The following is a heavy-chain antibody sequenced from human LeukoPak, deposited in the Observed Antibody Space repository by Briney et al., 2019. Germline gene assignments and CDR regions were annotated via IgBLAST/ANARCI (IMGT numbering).Heavy chain of an antibody. CDR2: IYYSGST. D-gene: IGHD6-13*01. CDR1: GGSISSSSYY. Sequence: MSSETLSLTCTVSGGSISSSSYYWGWIRQPPGKGLEWIGSIYYSGSTYYNPSLKSRVTIAVDPSKNQFSLKLSSVTAADTAVYYCARLARSSWYWAYWGQGTLVTVSS. CDR3: ARLARSSWYWAY. J-gene: IGHJ4*02. V-gene: IGHV4-39*01.